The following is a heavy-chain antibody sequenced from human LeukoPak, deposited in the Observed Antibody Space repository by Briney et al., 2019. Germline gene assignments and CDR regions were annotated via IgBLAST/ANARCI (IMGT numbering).Heavy chain of an antibody. J-gene: IGHJ4*02. V-gene: IGHV1-2*06. CDR3: VYYYDSSGYSTDINY. Sequence: ASVKVSCKASGYTFTGYYMHWVRQAPGQGLEWMGRINPNSDGTNYAQKFQGRVTMTTDTSISTAYMELSRLRSDDTAVYYCVYYYDSSGYSTDINYWGQGTLVTVSS. CDR1: GYTFTGYY. D-gene: IGHD3-22*01. CDR2: INPNSDGT.